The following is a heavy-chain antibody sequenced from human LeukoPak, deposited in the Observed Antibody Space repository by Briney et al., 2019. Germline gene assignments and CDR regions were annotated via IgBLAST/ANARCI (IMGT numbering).Heavy chain of an antibody. D-gene: IGHD3-10*01. V-gene: IGHV1-46*01. J-gene: IGHJ4*02. CDR1: GYTFTSYY. Sequence: APVKVSCKASGYTFTSYYMHWVRQAPGQGLEWMGIINPSGGSTSYAQKFQGRVTMTRDTSTSTVYMELSRLRSDDTAVYYCARGGGLLWFGGSNDYWGQGTLVTVSS. CDR2: INPSGGST. CDR3: ARGGGLLWFGGSNDY.